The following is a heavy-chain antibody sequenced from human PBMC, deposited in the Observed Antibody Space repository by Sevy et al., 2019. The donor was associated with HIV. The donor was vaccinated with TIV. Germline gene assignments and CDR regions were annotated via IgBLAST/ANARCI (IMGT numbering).Heavy chain of an antibody. CDR1: GFTFSDHY. J-gene: IGHJ4*02. CDR3: STHAGIAAAGRVFDY. CDR2: TRNKADGYTT. Sequence: GGSLRLSCAASGFTFSDHYMEWVRQAPGKGLEWVGRTRNKADGYTTEYAASVKGRFTISREDSENSLYLQMNSQKTEDRAVYYCSTHAGIAAAGRVFDYWGQGALVTVSS. V-gene: IGHV3-72*01. D-gene: IGHD6-13*01.